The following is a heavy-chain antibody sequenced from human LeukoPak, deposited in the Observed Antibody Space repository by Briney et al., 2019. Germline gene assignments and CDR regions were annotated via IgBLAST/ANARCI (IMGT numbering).Heavy chain of an antibody. D-gene: IGHD6-13*01. CDR3: ARGSSSWYGSTYYGMDV. CDR2: IKQDGSEK. V-gene: IGHV3-7*01. J-gene: IGHJ6*02. CDR1: GFTFSSYW. Sequence: GGSLRLSCAASGFTFSSYWMSWVRQAPGKGLEWVANIKQDGSEKYYVDSVKGRFTISRDNAKNSLYLQMNSLRAEDTAVYYCARGSSSWYGSTYYGMDVWGQGTTVTVSS.